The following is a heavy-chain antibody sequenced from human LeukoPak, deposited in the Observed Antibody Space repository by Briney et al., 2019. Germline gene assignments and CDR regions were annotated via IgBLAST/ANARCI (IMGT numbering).Heavy chain of an antibody. CDR3: ARDQSYDSSGYYYEEFDY. J-gene: IGHJ4*02. D-gene: IGHD3-22*01. Sequence: ASVKVSCKASGYTFTSYYMHWVRQAPGQGLEWMGIINPSGGSTSYAQKFQGRVTMTRDTSTSTVYMELSSLRTEDTAVYYCARDQSYDSSGYYYEEFDYWGQGTLVTVSS. CDR1: GYTFTSYY. V-gene: IGHV1-46*01. CDR2: INPSGGST.